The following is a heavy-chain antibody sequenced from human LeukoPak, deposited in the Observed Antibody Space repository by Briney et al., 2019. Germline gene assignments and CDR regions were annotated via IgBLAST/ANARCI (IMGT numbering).Heavy chain of an antibody. CDR1: GGSFSGYY. CDR3: ASGLRLGIAAAGI. CDR2: INHSGST. V-gene: IGHV4-34*01. D-gene: IGHD6-13*01. Sequence: SETLSLTCAVYGGSFSGYYWSWIRQPPGKGLEWIGEINHSGSTNYNPSLKSRVTISVDTSKNQFSLKLSSVTAADTAVYYCASGLRLGIAAAGIWGQGTLVTVSS. J-gene: IGHJ4*02.